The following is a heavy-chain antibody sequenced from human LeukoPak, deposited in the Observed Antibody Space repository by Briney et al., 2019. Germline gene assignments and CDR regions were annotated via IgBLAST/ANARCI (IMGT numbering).Heavy chain of an antibody. CDR2: IYYSGST. J-gene: IGHJ4*02. CDR1: GGSISSYY. D-gene: IGHD3-3*01. V-gene: IGHV4-59*01. CDR3: ARSSTNFAGWGLDY. Sequence: PSETLSLTCTVSGGSISSYYWSWIRQPPGKGLEWIGYIYYSGSTNYNPSLKSRVTISVDTSENQFSLKLSSVTAADTAVYYCARSSTNFAGWGLDYWGQGTLVTVSS.